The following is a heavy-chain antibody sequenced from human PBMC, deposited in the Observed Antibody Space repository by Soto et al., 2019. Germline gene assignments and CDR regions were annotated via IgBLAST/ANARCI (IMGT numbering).Heavy chain of an antibody. V-gene: IGHV3-15*01. Sequence: GGSLRLSCAASGFTFSNAWMNWVRQAPGKGLEWVGRIKSKTDGGTTDYAAPVKGRFTISRDDSKNTLYLQMNSLKTEDTAVYYCTTDAYCGGDCYSSTWGQGTLVTVSS. CDR2: IKSKTDGGTT. D-gene: IGHD2-21*01. CDR3: TTDAYCGGDCYSST. J-gene: IGHJ5*02. CDR1: GFTFSNAW.